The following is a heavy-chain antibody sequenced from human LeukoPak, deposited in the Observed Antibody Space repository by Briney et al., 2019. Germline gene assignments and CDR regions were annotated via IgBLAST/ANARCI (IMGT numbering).Heavy chain of an antibody. D-gene: IGHD3-22*01. Sequence: QPGGSLRLSRAASGFTFTSYWMSWVRQAPGKGLEWVANIKQDGSEKYYVDSVKGRFTISRDNTKNSLYLQMNSLRAEDTAVYYCARDQYYYDSSGYYYYFDYWGQGTLVTVSS. CDR1: GFTFTSYW. CDR2: IKQDGSEK. CDR3: ARDQYYYDSSGYYYYFDY. J-gene: IGHJ4*02. V-gene: IGHV3-7*04.